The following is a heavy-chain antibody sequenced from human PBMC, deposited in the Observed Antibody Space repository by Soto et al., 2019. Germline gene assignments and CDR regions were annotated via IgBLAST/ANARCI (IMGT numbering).Heavy chain of an antibody. CDR2: IHYSGNM. CDR3: ARETEGINYYYHMDG. Sequence: SETLSLTCTLSGGSISSFSCTWIRQAPGEGLEWMGYIHYSGNMKYNPSLKSRATILVDTSKNQFSLKLSSVTAADTAVYYCARETEGINYYYHMDGWGQGTTVTVSS. V-gene: IGHV4-59*01. CDR1: GGSISSFS. D-gene: IGHD3-10*01. J-gene: IGHJ6*03.